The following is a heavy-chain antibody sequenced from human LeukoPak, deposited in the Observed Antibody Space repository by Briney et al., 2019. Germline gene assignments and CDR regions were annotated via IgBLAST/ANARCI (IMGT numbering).Heavy chain of an antibody. D-gene: IGHD2-21*02. CDR1: GGSFSGYY. CDR2: INHSGST. J-gene: IGHJ6*03. V-gene: IGHV4-34*01. CDR3: ARGRAYCGGDCYGYYYYYMDV. Sequence: PSETLSLTCAVYGGSFSGYYWSWIRQPPGKGLEWIGEINHSGSTNYNPSLKSRVTISVDPSKNQFSLKLSSVTAADTAVYYCARGRAYCGGDCYGYYYYYMDVWGKGTTVTVSS.